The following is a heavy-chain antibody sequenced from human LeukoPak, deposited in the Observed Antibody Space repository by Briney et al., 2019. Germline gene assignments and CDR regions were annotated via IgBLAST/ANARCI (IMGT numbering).Heavy chain of an antibody. CDR3: ARGEYSSGWYEPYYYYYYGMDV. Sequence: PGRSPRLSCAASGFTFSSYAMHWVRQAPGKGLEWVAVISYDGSNKYYADSVKGRFTISRDNSKNTLYLQMNSLRAEDTAVYYCARGEYSSGWYEPYYYYYYGMDVWGQGTTVTVSS. CDR2: ISYDGSNK. D-gene: IGHD6-19*01. J-gene: IGHJ6*02. V-gene: IGHV3-30-3*01. CDR1: GFTFSSYA.